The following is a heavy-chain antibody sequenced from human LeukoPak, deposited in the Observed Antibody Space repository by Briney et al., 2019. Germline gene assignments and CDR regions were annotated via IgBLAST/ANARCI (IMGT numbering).Heavy chain of an antibody. V-gene: IGHV3-48*03. D-gene: IGHD5-24*01. CDR3: ARAPLVLQYRWWFDP. CDR2: ISPGGDTI. Sequence: QTGGSLRLSCAASGFTFSNYAMHWVRQAPGKGLEWISYISPGGDTIYYADSVKGRFTISRDNAKNSLYLQMNSLRAEDTAVYHCARAPLVLQYRWWFDPWGQGTLVIVSS. J-gene: IGHJ5*02. CDR1: GFTFSNYA.